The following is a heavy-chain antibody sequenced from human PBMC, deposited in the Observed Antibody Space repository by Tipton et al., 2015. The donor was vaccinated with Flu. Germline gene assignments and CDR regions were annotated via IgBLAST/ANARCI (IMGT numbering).Heavy chain of an antibody. J-gene: IGHJ5*02. V-gene: IGHV5-51*03. D-gene: IGHD4-17*01. CDR1: GYSFASHW. Sequence: VQLVQSGAEVKRPGESLRISCKGSGYSFASHWIGWVRQMPGKGLELMGIIYPDDSDTRYSPSFQGQVTISADKSISTAYLQWSSLKASDTAIYYCVRTLQDYGDFVDWFDPWGQGSLVTVS. CDR2: IYPDDSDT. CDR3: VRTLQDYGDFVDWFDP.